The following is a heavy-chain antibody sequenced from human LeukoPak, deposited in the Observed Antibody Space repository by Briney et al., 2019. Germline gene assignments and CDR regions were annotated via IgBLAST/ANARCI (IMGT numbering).Heavy chain of an antibody. V-gene: IGHV1-24*01. CDR2: FDPEDGET. Sequence: ASVKVSCKVSGYTLTELSMHWVRQAPGKGLEWMGGFDPEDGETIYAQKFQGRVTMTEDTSTDTAYMELSSLRSEDTAVYYCATGHVAAAGTGLFDYWGQGTLVTVSS. J-gene: IGHJ4*02. CDR1: GYTLTELS. D-gene: IGHD6-13*01. CDR3: ATGHVAAAGTGLFDY.